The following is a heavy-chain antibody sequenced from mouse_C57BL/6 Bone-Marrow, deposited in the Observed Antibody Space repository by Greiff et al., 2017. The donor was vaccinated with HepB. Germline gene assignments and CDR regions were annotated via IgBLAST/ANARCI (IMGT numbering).Heavy chain of an antibody. CDR1: GFTFSDYC. Sequence: EVKLVESGGGLVQPGGSLKLSCAASGFTFSDYCMYWVRQTPVKRLEWVAYISNGGGSTYYPHTVKGRFTISRDKATNTPYLQISRLKSEGTAMYYCASPVLRTRYYAMDYWGQGTSVTVSS. J-gene: IGHJ4*01. D-gene: IGHD2-12*01. V-gene: IGHV5-12*01. CDR3: ASPVLRTRYYAMDY. CDR2: ISNGGGST.